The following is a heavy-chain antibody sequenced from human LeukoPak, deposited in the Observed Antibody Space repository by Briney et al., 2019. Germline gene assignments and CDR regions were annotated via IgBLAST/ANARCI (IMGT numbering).Heavy chain of an antibody. CDR2: ITGSSSYI. J-gene: IGHJ4*02. Sequence: GGSLRLSCAVSGFTCNHYEMNWVRQAPGKGLEWVASITGSSSYIYYADSVKGRFTISRDNAKNSLYLQMNSLRDEDTAVYYCVKEREAGDQYSSGDWGQGTLVIVSS. D-gene: IGHD6-19*01. CDR3: VKEREAGDQYSSGD. CDR1: GFTCNHYE. V-gene: IGHV3-21*01.